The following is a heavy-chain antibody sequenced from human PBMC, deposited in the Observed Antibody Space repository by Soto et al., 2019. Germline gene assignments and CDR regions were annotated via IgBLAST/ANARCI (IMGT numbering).Heavy chain of an antibody. Sequence: QVQLVESGGGVVQPGRSLRLSCAASGFTFSSYAMHWVRQAPGKGLEWVAVISYDGSNKYYADSVKGRFTISRDNSKNTLYLQMNSLRAEDTAVYYCARGAYYDFWSGYYGLPVPMRGDANNPGFQHWGQGTLVTVSS. V-gene: IGHV3-30-3*01. CDR3: ARGAYYDFWSGYYGLPVPMRGDANNPGFQH. CDR1: GFTFSSYA. J-gene: IGHJ1*01. D-gene: IGHD3-3*01. CDR2: ISYDGSNK.